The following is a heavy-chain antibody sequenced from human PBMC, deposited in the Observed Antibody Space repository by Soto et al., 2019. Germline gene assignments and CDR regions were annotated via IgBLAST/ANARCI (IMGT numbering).Heavy chain of an antibody. J-gene: IGHJ4*02. CDR2: ISYDGSNK. CDR1: GFTFSSYA. CDR3: ARAPRGNYGYPSYFDY. V-gene: IGHV3-30-3*01. Sequence: GGSLRLSCAASGFTFSSYAMHWVRQAPGKGLEWVAVISYDGSNKYYADSVKGRFTISRDNSKNTLYLQMNSLRAEDTAVYYCARAPRGNYGYPSYFDYWGQGTLVTVSS. D-gene: IGHD3-10*01.